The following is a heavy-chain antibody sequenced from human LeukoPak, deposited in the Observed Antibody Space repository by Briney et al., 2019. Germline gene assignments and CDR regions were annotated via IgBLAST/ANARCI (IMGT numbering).Heavy chain of an antibody. CDR2: IIPIFGTA. Sequence: ASVKASCKASGGTFSSYAISWVRQAPGQGLEWMGGIIPIFGTANYAQKFQGRVTITTDESTSTAYMELSSLRSEDTAVYYCASQYSSSWYVDYYYYYMDVWGKGTTVTVSS. D-gene: IGHD6-13*01. V-gene: IGHV1-69*05. CDR1: GGTFSSYA. J-gene: IGHJ6*03. CDR3: ASQYSSSWYVDYYYYYMDV.